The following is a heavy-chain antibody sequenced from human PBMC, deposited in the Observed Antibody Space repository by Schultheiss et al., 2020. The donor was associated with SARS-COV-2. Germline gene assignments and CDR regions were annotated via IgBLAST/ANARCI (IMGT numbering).Heavy chain of an antibody. D-gene: IGHD1-26*01. CDR2: IYYSGST. J-gene: IGHJ4*02. CDR1: GGSISSSSYY. Sequence: SQTLSLTCTVSGGSISSSSYYWGWIRQPPGKGLEWIGSIYYSGSTNYNPSPKSRVTISVDTSKNQFSLKLSSVTAADTAVYYCARLPGYSGYDEYSGSYYADYWGQGTLVTVSS. V-gene: IGHV4-39*07. CDR3: ARLPGYSGYDEYSGSYYADY.